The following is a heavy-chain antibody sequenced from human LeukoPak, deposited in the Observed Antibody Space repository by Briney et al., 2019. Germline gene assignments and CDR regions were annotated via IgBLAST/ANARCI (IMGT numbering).Heavy chain of an antibody. CDR3: AKDLITMVRGVTNSFDY. CDR1: GFTFSSYA. J-gene: IGHJ4*02. CDR2: ISGSGGST. D-gene: IGHD3-10*01. V-gene: IGHV3-23*01. Sequence: GGSLRLSCAASGFTFSSYAMSWVRQAPGKGLEWVSAISGSGGSTYYADSVKGRFTISRDNSKNTLYLQMNSLRAEDTAVYYCAKDLITMVRGVTNSFDYWGQGTLVTVSP.